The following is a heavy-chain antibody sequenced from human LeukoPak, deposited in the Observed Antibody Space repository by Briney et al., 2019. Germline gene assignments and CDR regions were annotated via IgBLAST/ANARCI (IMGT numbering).Heavy chain of an antibody. Sequence: PGGSLRLSCAASGFIFSSYAMSWVRQAPGKGLEWVLGIRGTGGRTYYADSVKGRFTISRDNSKNTLYLQMNSLRADDTAVYYCAKISDSGGLFYGGAFDIWGQGTMVTDSS. CDR2: IRGTGGRT. J-gene: IGHJ3*02. CDR1: GFIFSSYA. CDR3: AKISDSGGLFYGGAFDI. D-gene: IGHD2-15*01. V-gene: IGHV3-23*01.